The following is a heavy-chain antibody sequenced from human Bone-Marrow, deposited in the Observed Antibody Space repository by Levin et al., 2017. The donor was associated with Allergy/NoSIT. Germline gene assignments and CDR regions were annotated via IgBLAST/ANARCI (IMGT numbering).Heavy chain of an antibody. CDR3: ARRGNYMYLDY. D-gene: IGHD3-16*01. V-gene: IGHV4-30-4*01. CDR2: IYYSGNT. Sequence: SETLSLTCTVSGGSISSGDYYWSWIRQPPGKGLEWIGYIYYSGNTYYNPSLKSRVTISVDTSKNQFSLKLNSVTAADTAVYYCARRGNYMYLDYWGQGTLVTVSS. CDR1: GGSISSGDYY. J-gene: IGHJ4*02.